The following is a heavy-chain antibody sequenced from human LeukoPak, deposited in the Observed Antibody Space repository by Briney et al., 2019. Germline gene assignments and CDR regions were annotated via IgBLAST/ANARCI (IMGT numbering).Heavy chain of an antibody. CDR1: GFTFSSYS. Sequence: PGGSLRLSCAASGFTFSSYSMNWVRQAPGKGLEWVALISYDGSNEYYADSVKGRFTISRDNSKNTLYLQMNSLRAEDTAVYYCAKDTSSGWYLAREFDYWGQGTLVTVSS. J-gene: IGHJ4*02. D-gene: IGHD6-19*01. V-gene: IGHV3-30*18. CDR2: ISYDGSNE. CDR3: AKDTSSGWYLAREFDY.